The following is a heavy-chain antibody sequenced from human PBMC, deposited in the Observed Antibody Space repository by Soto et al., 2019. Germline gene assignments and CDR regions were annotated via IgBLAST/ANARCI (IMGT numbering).Heavy chain of an antibody. CDR3: ARGSGDTVDSSGFFDY. V-gene: IGHV4-34*01. D-gene: IGHD3-22*01. CDR1: GGSFSAYY. CDR2: INHSGGT. Sequence: ASETLSLTCGVYGGSFSAYYCSRIRQPPGKGLEWIGEINHSGGTSYNPSLKSRVTISVDTSKSQFSLKLTSVTDANRAVYYCARGSGDTVDSSGFFDYWGQGTLVTVSS. J-gene: IGHJ4*02.